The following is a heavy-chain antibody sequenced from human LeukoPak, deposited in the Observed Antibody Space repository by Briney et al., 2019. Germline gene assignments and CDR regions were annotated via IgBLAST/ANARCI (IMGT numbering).Heavy chain of an antibody. V-gene: IGHV4-59*01. D-gene: IGHD1-26*01. CDR1: GGSISGYY. CDR2: VYYSGNT. Sequence: SETLSLTCTVSGGSISGYYWSWIRQSPGRGLEGIGYVYYSGNTNYTPSLKSRLTISLDAAKHQFSLKLSSVTSADTAVYYCARGEYEDLVDNWGQGTLVTVSS. CDR3: ARGEYEDLVDN. J-gene: IGHJ4*02.